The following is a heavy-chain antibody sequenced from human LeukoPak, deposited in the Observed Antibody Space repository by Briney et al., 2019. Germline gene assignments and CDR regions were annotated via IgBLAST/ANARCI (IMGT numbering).Heavy chain of an antibody. Sequence: SEALSLTCTVSGGSIRSYYWSWIRQPPGTGLESIGYIYYNGNTNYNPTLKSRVTISVDTSKNQFSLKLSSVTAADTAVYYCASSVIAARPFDYWGQGTLVTVSS. D-gene: IGHD6-6*01. CDR1: GGSIRSYY. CDR2: IYYNGNT. V-gene: IGHV4-59*12. J-gene: IGHJ4*02. CDR3: ASSVIAARPFDY.